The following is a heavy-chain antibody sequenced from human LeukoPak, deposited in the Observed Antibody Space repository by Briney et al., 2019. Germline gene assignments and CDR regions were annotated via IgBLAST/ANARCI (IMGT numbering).Heavy chain of an antibody. D-gene: IGHD3-3*01. CDR2: IYYSGST. CDR1: GFTFSSYTMH. V-gene: IGHV4-39*01. J-gene: IGHJ4*02. Sequence: GSLRLSCAASGFTFSSYTMHWLRQPPGKGPEWIGSIYYSGSTYYNPSLKSRVTISVDTSKNQFSLKLSSVTAADTAVYYCASYDFWSGRSLFDYWGQGTLVTVSS. CDR3: ASYDFWSGRSLFDY.